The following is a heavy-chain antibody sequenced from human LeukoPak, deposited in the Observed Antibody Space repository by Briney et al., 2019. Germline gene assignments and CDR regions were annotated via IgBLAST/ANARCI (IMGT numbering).Heavy chain of an antibody. CDR2: IIPIFGTA. V-gene: IGHV1-69*01. J-gene: IGHJ6*03. D-gene: IGHD2-2*01. Sequence: SVKVSCKASGGTFSSYAISWVRQAPGQGLEWMGGIIPIFGTANYAQKFQGRVTITADESTSTAYMELSSLRSEDTAVYYCARVVVPAAILGLDMAGWRENYYYYMDVWGKGTTVTVSS. CDR3: ARVVVPAAILGLDMAGWRENYYYYMDV. CDR1: GGTFSSYA.